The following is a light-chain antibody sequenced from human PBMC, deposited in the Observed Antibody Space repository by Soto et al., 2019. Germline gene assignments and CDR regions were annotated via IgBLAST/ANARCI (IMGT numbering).Light chain of an antibody. Sequence: DIQMTQSPSSLSASVGDRVTITCRASQSISSYLHWYQQKPGKAPKLLIYAASSLQSEVPSRFSGSGSGTDFTLTISSLQPEDSGTYYCQQSYSTPITFGQGTRLEIK. CDR1: QSISSY. V-gene: IGKV1-39*01. J-gene: IGKJ5*01. CDR3: QQSYSTPIT. CDR2: AAS.